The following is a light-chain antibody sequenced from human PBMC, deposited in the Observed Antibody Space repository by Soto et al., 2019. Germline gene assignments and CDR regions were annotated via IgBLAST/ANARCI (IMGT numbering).Light chain of an antibody. J-gene: IGLJ1*01. CDR1: SSDVGPYNF. Sequence: QSALTQPPSASGSPGQSVTISCTGTSSDVGPYNFVSWYQQHPGKAPKLMIYEVSKRPSGVPDRFSGSKSGNTASLTVSGLRAEDEADYFCSSYAGSNSYVFGSGTKVTVL. V-gene: IGLV2-8*01. CDR2: EVS. CDR3: SSYAGSNSYV.